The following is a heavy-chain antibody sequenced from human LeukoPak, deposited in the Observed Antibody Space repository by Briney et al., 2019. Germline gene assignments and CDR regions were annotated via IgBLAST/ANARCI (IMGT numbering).Heavy chain of an antibody. Sequence: ASVKVSCKASGYTFTGYYMHWVRQAPGQGLEWMGIINPSGGSTSYAQKFQGRVTMTRDTSTSTVYMELSSLRSEDTAVYYCARVLRPTRGELNRSDAFDIWGQGTMVTVSS. J-gene: IGHJ3*02. CDR3: ARVLRPTRGELNRSDAFDI. CDR1: GYTFTGYY. D-gene: IGHD1-26*01. CDR2: INPSGGST. V-gene: IGHV1-46*01.